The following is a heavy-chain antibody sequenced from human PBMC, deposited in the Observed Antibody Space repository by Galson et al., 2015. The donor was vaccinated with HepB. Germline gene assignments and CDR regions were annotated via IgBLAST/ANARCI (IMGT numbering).Heavy chain of an antibody. CDR1: GYTLTELS. J-gene: IGHJ6*02. V-gene: IGHV1-24*01. D-gene: IGHD6-13*01. CDR2: FDPEDGET. CDR3: ATVPMTAAGTGAYYYGMDV. Sequence: SVKVSCKVSGYTLTELSMHWVRQAPGKGLEWMGGFDPEDGETIYAQKFQGRVTMTEDTSTDTAYMELSSLRSEDTAVYYCATVPMTAAGTGAYYYGMDVWGQGTTVTVSS.